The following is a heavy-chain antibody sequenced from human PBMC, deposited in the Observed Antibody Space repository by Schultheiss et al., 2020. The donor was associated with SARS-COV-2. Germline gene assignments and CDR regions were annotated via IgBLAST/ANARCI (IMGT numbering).Heavy chain of an antibody. D-gene: IGHD3-22*01. J-gene: IGHJ6*02. Sequence: GGSLRLSCAASGFTFSSYAMHWVRQAPGKGLEWVAVISYDGSNKYYADSVKGRFTISRDNSKNTLYLQMNSLRAEDTAVYYCARANYYDSSGYGGGMDVWGQGTTVTVSS. V-gene: IGHV3-30-3*01. CDR3: ARANYYDSSGYGGGMDV. CDR2: ISYDGSNK. CDR1: GFTFSSYA.